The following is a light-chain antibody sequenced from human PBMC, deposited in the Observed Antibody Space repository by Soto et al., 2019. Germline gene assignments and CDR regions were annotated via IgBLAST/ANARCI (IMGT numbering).Light chain of an antibody. CDR3: QQYNSYSTWT. Sequence: DIQMTQSPSTLSASVGDRVTITCRASQSISSWLAWYQQKPGKAPKLLIYDASSLESGVPSRFSGSGSGTEFTLTISSLQPDDFATYYCQQYNSYSTWTVGQATKVDIK. J-gene: IGKJ1*01. CDR2: DAS. V-gene: IGKV1-5*01. CDR1: QSISSW.